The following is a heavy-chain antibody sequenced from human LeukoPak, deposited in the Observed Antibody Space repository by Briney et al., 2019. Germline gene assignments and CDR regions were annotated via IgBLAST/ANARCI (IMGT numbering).Heavy chain of an antibody. CDR2: ISGSGNST. Sequence: PGGSLRLSCAASGFTFSSYAMSGVRQAPGKGLEWVSGISGSGNSTYYADSVKGRFTISRDNSKNTLYLQMNSLRAEDTAVYYCAKNADYGDYRNWFDPWGQGTLVTVSS. CDR3: AKNADYGDYRNWFDP. D-gene: IGHD4-17*01. V-gene: IGHV3-23*01. J-gene: IGHJ5*02. CDR1: GFTFSSYA.